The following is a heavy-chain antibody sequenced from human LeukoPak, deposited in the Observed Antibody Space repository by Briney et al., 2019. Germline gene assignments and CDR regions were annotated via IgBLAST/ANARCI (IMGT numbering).Heavy chain of an antibody. CDR1: GFTFDDYA. Sequence: GRSLRLSCAASGFTFDDYAMHWVRQGPGKGLEWVSGISWNSGSIGYADSVKGRFTISRDNAKNSLYLQMNSLRAEDTALYYCAKVHYSSWYSVDSYYFDYWGQGTLVTVSS. J-gene: IGHJ4*02. CDR3: AKVHYSSWYSVDSYYFDY. D-gene: IGHD6-13*01. V-gene: IGHV3-9*01. CDR2: ISWNSGSI.